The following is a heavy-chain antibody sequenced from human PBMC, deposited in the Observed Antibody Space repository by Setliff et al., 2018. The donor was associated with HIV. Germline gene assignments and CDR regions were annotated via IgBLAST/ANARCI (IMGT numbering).Heavy chain of an antibody. V-gene: IGHV1-2*02. CDR2: INPNSGGT. Sequence: GASVKVSCKASGYTFTGNYIHWVRQAPGQGLEWMGWINPNSGGTNYEQKFQGRVTMTRDTSISTAYMEMNSLRAEDTAVYYCARWDWHDAGYFDSWGQGILVTVSS. J-gene: IGHJ4*02. CDR3: ARWDWHDAGYFDS. D-gene: IGHD1-1*01. CDR1: GYTFTGNY.